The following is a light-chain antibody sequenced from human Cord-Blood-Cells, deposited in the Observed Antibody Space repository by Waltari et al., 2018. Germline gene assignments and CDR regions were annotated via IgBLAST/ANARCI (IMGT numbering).Light chain of an antibody. CDR1: SSAVGRYNL. V-gene: IGLV2-23*01. CDR2: EGS. J-gene: IGLJ3*02. CDR3: CSYAGNDSGV. Sequence: QSALLQPASVSGSTGQSIIISCTGTSSAVGRYNLVSRYQQRPGKAPKLTIYEGSKRHSRVPMIFAGSKSGNAASLRICGREAGDEADYYSCSYAGNDSGVYGGETKITDL.